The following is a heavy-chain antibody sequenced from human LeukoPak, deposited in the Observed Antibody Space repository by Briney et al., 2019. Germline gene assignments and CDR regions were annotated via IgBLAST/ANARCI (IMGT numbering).Heavy chain of an antibody. CDR3: ARVRGEKGSEFDY. J-gene: IGHJ4*02. D-gene: IGHD3-10*01. Sequence: ASVKVSCKTSGYTFSDYYIHWVRQAPGQGLEWMGIINPSSGSISYAQKFQGRVTMTRDTSTSTVYMELSSLRSEDTAVYYCARVRGEKGSEFDYWGQGTLVTVSS. CDR2: INPSSGSI. CDR1: GYTFSDYY. V-gene: IGHV1-46*01.